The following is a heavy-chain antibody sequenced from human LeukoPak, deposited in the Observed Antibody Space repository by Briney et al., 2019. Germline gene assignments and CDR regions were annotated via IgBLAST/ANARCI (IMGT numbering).Heavy chain of an antibody. Sequence: PGRSLRLYCAASGFTFDDYDMHWVRQAPGKGLEWVGRIFRNSDTMETEYGRPVKGRFTTSRDDSRNTLYLQMNSLPTEDTAVYYCGAYIFGCGGDCGGQGTPVTVSS. D-gene: IGHD3-3*02. J-gene: IGHJ4*02. V-gene: IGHV3-15*01. CDR2: IFRNSDTMET. CDR3: GAYIFGCGGDC. CDR1: GFTFDDYD.